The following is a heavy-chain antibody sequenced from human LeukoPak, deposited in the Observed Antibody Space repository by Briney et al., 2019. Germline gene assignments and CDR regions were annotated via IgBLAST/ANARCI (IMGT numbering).Heavy chain of an antibody. Sequence: ASVKVSCKASGYTFTSYGISWVRQAPGQGLEWMGWISAYNGNTNCAQKLQGRVTMTTDTSTSTAYMELRSLRSDDTAVYYCARVPTVTAEDWFDPWGQGTLVTVSS. CDR3: ARVPTVTAEDWFDP. V-gene: IGHV1-18*01. D-gene: IGHD4-17*01. CDR1: GYTFTSYG. CDR2: ISAYNGNT. J-gene: IGHJ5*02.